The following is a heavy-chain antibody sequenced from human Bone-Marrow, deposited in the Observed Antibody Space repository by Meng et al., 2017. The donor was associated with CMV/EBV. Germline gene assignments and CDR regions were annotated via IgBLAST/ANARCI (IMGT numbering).Heavy chain of an antibody. V-gene: IGHV3-49*04. CDR3: TRDLIVVPAGLPDY. D-gene: IGHD2-2*01. CDR2: IRSKAYGGTT. CDR1: GFTFGDYA. J-gene: IGHJ4*02. Sequence: GESLKISCTAPGFTFGDYAMSWVRQAPGKGLEWVGFIRSKAYGGTTEYAASVKGRFTISRDDSKSIAYLQMNSLKTEDTAVYYCTRDLIVVPAGLPDYWGQGTLVTVSS.